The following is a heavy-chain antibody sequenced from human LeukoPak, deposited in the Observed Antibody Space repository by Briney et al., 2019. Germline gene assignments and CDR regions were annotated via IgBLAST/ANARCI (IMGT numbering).Heavy chain of an antibody. J-gene: IGHJ4*02. D-gene: IGHD3-9*01. CDR1: GYSFTNYY. V-gene: IGHV1-18*04. CDR3: ARETYSNILTGTDY. CDR2: ISTYDDNI. Sequence: ASVKVSCKASGYSFTNYYMYWMRQAPGQGLEWLGWISTYDDNIKYAQSLQGRLTLTIDTSASTAYMELRSLTSDDTAVYYCARETYSNILTGTDYWGPGTLVTVSS.